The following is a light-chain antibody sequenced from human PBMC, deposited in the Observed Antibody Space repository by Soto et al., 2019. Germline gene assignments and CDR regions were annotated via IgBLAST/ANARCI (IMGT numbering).Light chain of an antibody. J-gene: IGKJ2*01. CDR2: DAS. Sequence: DIQMTQSPSTLSASVGARVTITCRASQGINSWLAWYQQRAGEAPKLLLYDASSLESAVPSRFRGRGSGTEFTINIGNLQPADFATYYCQQYDTYPSTFGQGTKLEIK. CDR3: QQYDTYPST. CDR1: QGINSW. V-gene: IGKV1-5*01.